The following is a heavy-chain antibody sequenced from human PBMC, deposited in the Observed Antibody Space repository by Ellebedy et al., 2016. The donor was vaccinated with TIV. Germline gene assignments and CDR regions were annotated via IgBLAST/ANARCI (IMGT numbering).Heavy chain of an antibody. CDR1: GFSLSNGRMG. CDR3: ARITDTLVRGAAIQPYYAMDV. V-gene: IGHV2-26*01. D-gene: IGHD3-10*01. Sequence: SGPTLVKPTETLTLTCSVSGFSLSNGRMGVSWIRQPPGKALEWLAHIFSNDEKSHSTSLKNRLTISKDTSKSQVVLTVTNMDPADTATYFCARITDTLVRGAAIQPYYAMDVWGQGTTVTVSS. J-gene: IGHJ6*02. CDR2: IFSNDEK.